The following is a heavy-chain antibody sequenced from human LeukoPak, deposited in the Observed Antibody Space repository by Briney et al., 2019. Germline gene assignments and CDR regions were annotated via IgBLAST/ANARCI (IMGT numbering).Heavy chain of an antibody. Sequence: RPSETLSLTCTVSGGSISSYYWSWIRQPAGKAPEWIGRIYSSGIINYNPSLKSRVTMSLDNSKNQLSLKLRYVTAADTAVYYCARDTGKSGYPDYWGQGTLVTVSS. CDR3: ARDTGKSGYPDY. CDR1: GGSISSYY. D-gene: IGHD3-3*01. J-gene: IGHJ4*02. CDR2: IYSSGII. V-gene: IGHV4-4*07.